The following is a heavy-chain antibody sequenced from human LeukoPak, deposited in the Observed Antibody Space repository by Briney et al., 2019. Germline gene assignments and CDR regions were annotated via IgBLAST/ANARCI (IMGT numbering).Heavy chain of an antibody. CDR3: ARQGHYYDSSGYFYYFDY. CDR2: IYPGDSDT. CDR1: GYSFTSYW. V-gene: IGHV5-51*01. J-gene: IGHJ4*02. Sequence: GESLKISCKGSGYSFTSYWIGWVRQMPGKGLEWMGIIYPGDSDTRYSPSFQGQVTISADKSISTAYLQWSSLKASDTAMYYCARQGHYYDSSGYFYYFDYWGQGTLVTVSS. D-gene: IGHD3-22*01.